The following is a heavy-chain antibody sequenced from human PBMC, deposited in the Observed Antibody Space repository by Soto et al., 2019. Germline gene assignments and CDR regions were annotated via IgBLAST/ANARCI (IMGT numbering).Heavy chain of an antibody. D-gene: IGHD5-18*01. J-gene: IGHJ4*02. Sequence: QLQLVESGGGVGQPGRSLRISCAASGFTFSSYGMHWVRQAPGKGLEWMAVIWYDGSNKYYADSVKGRFTISRDNSKNTLYLPMNSLRAEDTAVYYCARVVWYRYGELDYWGTGTLVTVSS. CDR3: ARVVWYRYGELDY. V-gene: IGHV3-33*01. CDR2: IWYDGSNK. CDR1: GFTFSSYG.